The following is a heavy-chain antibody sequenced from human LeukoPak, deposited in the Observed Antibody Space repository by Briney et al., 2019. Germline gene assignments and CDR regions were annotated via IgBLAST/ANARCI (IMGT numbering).Heavy chain of an antibody. D-gene: IGHD1-20*01. CDR2: ISAYNGNT. J-gene: IGHJ6*03. V-gene: IGHV1-18*01. Sequence: ASVKVSCKASGYTFTSYGISWVRQAPGQGLEWMGWISAYNGNTNYAQKLQGRVTMTTDTSTSTAYMELRSLRSDDTAVYYCARAPSHSGYNWNDFSCYYYYMDVWGKGTTVTVSS. CDR1: GYTFTSYG. CDR3: ARAPSHSGYNWNDFSCYYYYMDV.